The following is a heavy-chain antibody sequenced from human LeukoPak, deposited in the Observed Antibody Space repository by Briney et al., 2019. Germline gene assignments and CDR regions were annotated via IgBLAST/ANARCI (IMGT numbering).Heavy chain of an antibody. J-gene: IGHJ4*02. CDR3: TRDFDFSSAI. D-gene: IGHD3-3*01. CDR2: ISPDGSTT. Sequence: PGGSLRLSCAASGFTFSSYWMHWVRQAPGKGLVWVSRISPDGSTTGHADSVKGRFTASRDNAKNTLFLQMNSLRAEDTVVYYCTRDFDFSSAIWGQGTLVTVSS. CDR1: GFTFSSYW. V-gene: IGHV3-74*01.